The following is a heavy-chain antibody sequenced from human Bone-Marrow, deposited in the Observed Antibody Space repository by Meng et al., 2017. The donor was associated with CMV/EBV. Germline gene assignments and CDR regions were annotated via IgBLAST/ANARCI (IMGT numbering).Heavy chain of an antibody. CDR1: GLTFSNAW. CDR3: ARDTKLPYSYYYGMDV. CDR2: IKSKTDGGTT. Sequence: GGSLRLSCAASGLTFSNAWMSWVRQAPGKGLEWVGRIKSKTDGGTTDYAAPVKGRFTISRGNSKNTLYLQMNSLRAEDTAVYYCARDTKLPYSYYYGMDVWGQGTTVTVSS. J-gene: IGHJ6*02. V-gene: IGHV3-15*01. D-gene: IGHD1-7*01.